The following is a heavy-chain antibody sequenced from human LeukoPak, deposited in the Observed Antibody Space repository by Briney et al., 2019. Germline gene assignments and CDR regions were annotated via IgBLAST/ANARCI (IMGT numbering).Heavy chain of an antibody. J-gene: IGHJ5*02. CDR3: AKDCSSTSCYQGRWFDP. Sequence: GGSLRLSCAASGFTFSSYAMSWVRQAPGKGLKWVSAISGSGGSTYYADSVKGRFTISRDNSKNTLYLQMNSLRAEDTAVYYCAKDCSSTSCYQGRWFDPWGQGTLVTVSS. V-gene: IGHV3-23*01. CDR1: GFTFSSYA. CDR2: ISGSGGST. D-gene: IGHD2-2*01.